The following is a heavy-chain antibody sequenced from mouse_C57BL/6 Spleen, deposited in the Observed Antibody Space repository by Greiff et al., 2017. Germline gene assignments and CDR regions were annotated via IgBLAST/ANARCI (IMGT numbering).Heavy chain of an antibody. CDR1: GYTFTSYW. Sequence: QVQLQQPGAELVKPGASVKLSCKASGYTFTSYWMQWVKQRPGQGLEWIGEIDPSDSYTNYNQKFKGKATLTVDTSSSTAYMQLSSLTSEDSAVYYCARGGGTTVVATRYFDVWGTGTTVTVSS. D-gene: IGHD1-1*01. CDR3: ARGGGTTVVATRYFDV. J-gene: IGHJ1*03. CDR2: IDPSDSYT. V-gene: IGHV1-50*01.